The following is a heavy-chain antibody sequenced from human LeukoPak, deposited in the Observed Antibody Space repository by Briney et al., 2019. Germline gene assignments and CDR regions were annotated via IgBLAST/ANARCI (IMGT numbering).Heavy chain of an antibody. CDR1: GFIFNNYA. V-gene: IGHV3-9*01. J-gene: IGHJ4*02. CDR3: AKDNRRHYTSGPNPDSLH. Sequence: GGSLRLSCAGSGFIFNNYAVHWVRQPPGKGLEWVSGISWNSGSIDYADSVKGRFTTSRDNAKNSLYLQMNSLRVEDTAFYYCAKDNRRHYTSGPNPDSLHWGQGALVTVSS. CDR2: ISWNSGSI. D-gene: IGHD6-19*01.